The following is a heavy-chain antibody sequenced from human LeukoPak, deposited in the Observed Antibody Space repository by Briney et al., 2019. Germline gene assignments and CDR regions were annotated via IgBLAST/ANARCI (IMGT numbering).Heavy chain of an antibody. CDR2: INHSGST. Sequence: PSETLSLTCAVYGGSFSGYYWSWIRQPPGKGLEWIGEINHSGSTNYNPSLKSRVTISVDTSKNQFSLKLSSVTAADTAVYYCARTKYSPPSWSDPWGQGTLVTVSS. J-gene: IGHJ5*02. V-gene: IGHV4-34*01. CDR3: ARTKYSPPSWSDP. CDR1: GGSFSGYY. D-gene: IGHD6-6*01.